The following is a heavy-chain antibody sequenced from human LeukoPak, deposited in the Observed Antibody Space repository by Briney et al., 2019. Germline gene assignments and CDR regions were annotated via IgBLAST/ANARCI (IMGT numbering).Heavy chain of an antibody. CDR3: ARVSPNTVTTLQYFDY. V-gene: IGHV3-7*01. J-gene: IGHJ4*02. CDR2: IKQDGSEK. Sequence: GGSLRLSCAASGFTFSSYWMSCVRQAPGKGLEWVANIKQDGSEKYYVDSVKGRFTISRDNAKNSLYPQMNSLRAEDTAVYYCARVSPNTVTTLQYFDYWGQGTLVTVSS. D-gene: IGHD4-17*01. CDR1: GFTFSSYW.